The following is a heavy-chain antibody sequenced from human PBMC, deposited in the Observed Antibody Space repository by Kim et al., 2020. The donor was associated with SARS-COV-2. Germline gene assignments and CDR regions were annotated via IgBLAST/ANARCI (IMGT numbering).Heavy chain of an antibody. D-gene: IGHD6-19*01. Sequence: SETLSLTCTVSGGSISSYYWSWIRQPPGKGLEWIGYIYYSGSTNYNPSLKSRVTISVDTSKNQFSLKLSSVTAADTAVYYCARENLWLVARGSYGMDVWGQGTTVTVSS. CDR3: ARENLWLVARGSYGMDV. CDR1: GGSISSYY. V-gene: IGHV4-59*01. J-gene: IGHJ6*02. CDR2: IYYSGST.